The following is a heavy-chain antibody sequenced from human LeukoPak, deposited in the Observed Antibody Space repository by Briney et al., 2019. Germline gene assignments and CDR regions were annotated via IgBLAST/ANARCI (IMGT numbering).Heavy chain of an antibody. V-gene: IGHV4-34*01. CDR3: ARRCSSISCYNY. J-gene: IGHJ4*02. CDR2: INHSGST. Sequence: PSETLSLTCAVYGGSLSGFYWSWIRQPPGKGLEWIGEINHSGSTNYNPSLKSRITISVDTSKNQFSLKLSSVTAADTAVYYCARRCSSISCYNYWGQGTLVTVSS. CDR1: GGSLSGFY. D-gene: IGHD2-2*02.